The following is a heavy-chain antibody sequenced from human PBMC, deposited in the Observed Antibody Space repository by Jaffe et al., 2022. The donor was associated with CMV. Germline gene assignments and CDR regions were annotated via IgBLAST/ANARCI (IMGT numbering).Heavy chain of an antibody. CDR1: GGSISSGGYY. J-gene: IGHJ5*02. V-gene: IGHV4-31*03. D-gene: IGHD3-3*01. CDR2: IYYSGST. CDR3: ARGAYYDFWSGYRVAKTREDNWFDP. Sequence: QVQLQESGPGLVKPSQTLSLTCTVSGGSISSGGYYWSWIRQHPGKGLEWIGYIYYSGSTYYNPSLKSRVTISVDTSKNQFSLKLSSVTAADTAVYYCARGAYYDFWSGYRVAKTREDNWFDPWGQGTLVTVSS.